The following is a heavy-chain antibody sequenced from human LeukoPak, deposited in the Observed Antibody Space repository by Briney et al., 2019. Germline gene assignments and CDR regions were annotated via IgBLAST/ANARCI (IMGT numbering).Heavy chain of an antibody. Sequence: GGSLRLSCAASGFTFGSYSMNWVRQAPGKGLEWVSSISSSNSYIYYADSVKGRFTISRDNAKNSLYLQMNSLRAEDTAVYYCARGSRSATPDFDYWGQGTLVTVSS. CDR1: GFTFGSYS. D-gene: IGHD5-12*01. CDR3: ARGSRSATPDFDY. V-gene: IGHV3-21*01. CDR2: ISSSNSYI. J-gene: IGHJ4*02.